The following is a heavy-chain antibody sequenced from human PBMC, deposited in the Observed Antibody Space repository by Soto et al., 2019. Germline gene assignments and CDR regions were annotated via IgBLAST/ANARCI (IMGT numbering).Heavy chain of an antibody. Sequence: SETLSLTCTVSGGSISSYYWSWIRQPPGKGLEWIGYIYYSGSTNYNPSLKSRVTISVDTSKKQFSLNLSSVTAADTAVYFCARARFSQWSQDYYGLDVWGQGTTVTVSS. CDR1: GGSISSYY. V-gene: IGHV4-59*12. CDR3: ARARFSQWSQDYYGLDV. CDR2: IYYSGST. D-gene: IGHD3-3*01. J-gene: IGHJ6*02.